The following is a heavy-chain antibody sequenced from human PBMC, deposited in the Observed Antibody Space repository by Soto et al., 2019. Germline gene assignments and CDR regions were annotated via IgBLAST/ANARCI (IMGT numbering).Heavy chain of an antibody. CDR2: IYYSGTT. D-gene: IGHD1-26*01. Sequence: QMQLQESGPGLVKPSETLSLTCTVSGGSISSNSYYWAWIRQPPGKGLEWIGNIYYSGTTYYNPSLKSRVTISLYTSKTQSSLKLSSVTAADPAVYSRARHKVGYYSGVGVWGQGTTVTVSS. CDR3: ARHKVGYYSGVGV. J-gene: IGHJ6*02. CDR1: GGSISSNSYY. V-gene: IGHV4-39*01.